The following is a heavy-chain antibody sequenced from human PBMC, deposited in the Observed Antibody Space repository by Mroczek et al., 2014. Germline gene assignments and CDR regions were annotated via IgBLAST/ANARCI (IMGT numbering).Heavy chain of an antibody. V-gene: IGHV4-39*02. Sequence: QVQLWESGPGLVKPSETLSLTCTVSGGSISSSSYYWGWIRQPPGKGLEWIGSIYYSGSTYYNPSLKSRVTISVDTSKNQFSLKLSSVTAADTAVYYCAREKGYSYGLVQLQHWGQGTLVTVSS. CDR1: GGSISSSSYY. CDR3: AREKGYSYGLVQLQH. J-gene: IGHJ1*01. D-gene: IGHD5-18*01. CDR2: IYYSGST.